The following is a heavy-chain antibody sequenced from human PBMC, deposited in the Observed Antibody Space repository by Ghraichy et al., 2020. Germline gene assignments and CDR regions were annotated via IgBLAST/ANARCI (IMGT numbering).Heavy chain of an antibody. J-gene: IGHJ6*02. CDR1: GYTLTELS. D-gene: IGHD2-8*02. V-gene: IGHV1-24*01. CDR2: FDPEDGET. Sequence: ASVKVSCKVSGYTLTELSMHWVRQAPGKGLEWMGGFDPEDGETIYAQKIQGRVTMTEDTSTDTAYMELSSLRSEDTAVYYCATVVVYAMPGYYYGMDVWGQGTTVTVSS. CDR3: ATVVVYAMPGYYYGMDV.